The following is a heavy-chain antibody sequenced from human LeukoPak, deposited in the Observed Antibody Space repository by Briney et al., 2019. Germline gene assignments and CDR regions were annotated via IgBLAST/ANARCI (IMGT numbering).Heavy chain of an antibody. D-gene: IGHD2-21*01. CDR2: IRHDGSEK. J-gene: IGHJ3*01. Sequence: GGSLRLSCVASGVSFSSFWMTWVRQAPGKGLEWVANIRHDGSEKYCVDSVKGRFTISRENTKNSLYLQMNSLGAEDTAVYYCARYSLGSFDVWGQGTMVTVSS. CDR3: ARYSLGSFDV. V-gene: IGHV3-7*04. CDR1: GVSFSSFW.